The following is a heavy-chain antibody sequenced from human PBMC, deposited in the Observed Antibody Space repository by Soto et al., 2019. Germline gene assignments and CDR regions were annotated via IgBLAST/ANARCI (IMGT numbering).Heavy chain of an antibody. CDR2: TYYSGST. V-gene: IGHV4-30-4*08. CDR3: ARGPSGDKVDY. D-gene: IGHD7-27*01. Sequence: SETLSLTCTVSGGSISSGGYYWNWIRQHPGKGLEWIGYTYYSGSTYYNPSLKSRVTISVDTSKNQFSLKLSSVSVADTAVYYCARGPSGDKVDYWGQGILVTVSS. J-gene: IGHJ4*02. CDR1: GGSISSGGYY.